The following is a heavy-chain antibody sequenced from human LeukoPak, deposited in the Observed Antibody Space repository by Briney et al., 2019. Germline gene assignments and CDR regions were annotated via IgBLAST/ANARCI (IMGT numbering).Heavy chain of an antibody. D-gene: IGHD3-9*01. CDR3: ARDGISRSFDYLPTFSVVAYFDS. J-gene: IGHJ4*02. Sequence: SVNVSCQASGYTFINNWMHEVRQAPGQGLDWVELINPTGSRTLYPQKFQGRVTMTRDMSTSTDYMELRRLNSEDTAVYYCARDGISRSFDYLPTFSVVAYFDSWGQGTLVTVSS. CDR1: GYTFINNW. CDR2: INPTGSRT. V-gene: IGHV1-46*01.